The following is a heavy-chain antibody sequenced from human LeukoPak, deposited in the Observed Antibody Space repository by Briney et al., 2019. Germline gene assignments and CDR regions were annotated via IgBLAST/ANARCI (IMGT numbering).Heavy chain of an antibody. CDR1: GFNFNDYG. CDR3: ARGGVNTNNYMDV. CDR2: IRPASDAV. V-gene: IGHV3-48*01. D-gene: IGHD2-8*01. Sequence: RSGGSRRLSCAASGFNFNDYGMSWARQAPGKGRGWVSYIRPASDAVQYADSVKGRFAISSDSAKNSLYLQMDSLRAEDTGVYYCARGGVNTNNYMDVWGKGTTVTVSS. J-gene: IGHJ6*03.